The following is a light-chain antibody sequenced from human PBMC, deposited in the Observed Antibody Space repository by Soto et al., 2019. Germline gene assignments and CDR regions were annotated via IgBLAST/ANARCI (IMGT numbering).Light chain of an antibody. V-gene: IGLV2-23*02. Sequence: QSALTQPASVSGSPGQSITISCTGTSSDVGSHNFVSWYQQHPGKALKLMIYGVRERPSGVSNRFSGSKSGNTASLTISGLQAEDEADYYCCSAAGSLTWVFGGGTKLTVL. CDR3: CSAAGSLTWV. CDR1: SSDVGSHNF. CDR2: GVR. J-gene: IGLJ3*02.